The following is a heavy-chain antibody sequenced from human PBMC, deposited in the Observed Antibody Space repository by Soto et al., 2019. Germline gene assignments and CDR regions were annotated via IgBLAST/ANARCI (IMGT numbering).Heavy chain of an antibody. J-gene: IGHJ4*02. Sequence: GGSLRLSCEASGFTFGDYTMHWVRQAPGKGLEWVSLISWDGDSTYYADSVKGRFTISRDNSKNSLYLQMNSLRTEDTAFYYCAKDIAGSGWYSLDYWGQGTLVTVSS. CDR2: ISWDGDST. CDR1: GFTFGDYT. V-gene: IGHV3-43*01. D-gene: IGHD6-19*01. CDR3: AKDIAGSGWYSLDY.